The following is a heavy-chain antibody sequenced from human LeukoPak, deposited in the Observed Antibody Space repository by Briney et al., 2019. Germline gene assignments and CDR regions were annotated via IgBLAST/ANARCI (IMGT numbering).Heavy chain of an antibody. CDR2: VIRDGSFT. CDR3: VRDGDDFNFDY. J-gene: IGHJ4*02. V-gene: IGHV3-74*01. CDR1: GITFRSYW. D-gene: IGHD5-24*01. Sequence: GGSLRLSCAASGITFRSYWMHWVRQAPGKGLEWVSRVIRDGSFTNYADSVKGRFTISRDNAKNTLYLQMSSLRAEDTAVYFCVRDGDDFNFDYWGQGSLVTVSS.